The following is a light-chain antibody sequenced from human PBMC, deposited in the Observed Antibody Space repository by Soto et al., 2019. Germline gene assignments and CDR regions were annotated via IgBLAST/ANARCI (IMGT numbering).Light chain of an antibody. CDR2: SAF. CDR3: QHLNSYPLT. Sequence: DIQLTQSPSFLSASVGDRITITCRASQGISNYLAWYQQKPGKAPYLLIYSAFTFHRGIPSRFSGSGSGAMYTLTINILQLEDLGTCYCQHLNSYPLTVGGGTKVEIK. CDR1: QGISNY. J-gene: IGKJ4*01. V-gene: IGKV1-9*01.